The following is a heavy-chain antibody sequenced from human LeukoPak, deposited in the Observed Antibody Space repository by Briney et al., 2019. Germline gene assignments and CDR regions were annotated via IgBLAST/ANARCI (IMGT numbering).Heavy chain of an antibody. Sequence: GGSLRLSCVVSGFTLSGHSINWVRQAPGKGLEWVSSISSSSSYIYYTDSVKGRFTISRDNAKNSLFLQMNSLRAEDTAVYYCAELGITMIGGVWGKGTTVTISS. D-gene: IGHD3-10*02. CDR2: ISSSSSYI. CDR3: AELGITMIGGV. CDR1: GFTLSGHS. J-gene: IGHJ6*04. V-gene: IGHV3-21*01.